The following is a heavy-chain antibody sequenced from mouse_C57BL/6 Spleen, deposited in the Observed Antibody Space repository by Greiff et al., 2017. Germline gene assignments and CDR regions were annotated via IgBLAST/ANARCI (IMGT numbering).Heavy chain of an antibody. D-gene: IGHD2-14*01. V-gene: IGHV1-52*01. Sequence: QVQLQQPGAELVRPGSSVKLSCKASGYTFTSYWMHWVKQRPIQGLEWIGNIDPSDSETHYNQKFKDKATLTVDKSSGTAYMQLSSLTSDDSAVYYCAARDYRGAMDYWGQGTSVTVSS. CDR1: GYTFTSYW. J-gene: IGHJ4*01. CDR2: IDPSDSET. CDR3: AARDYRGAMDY.